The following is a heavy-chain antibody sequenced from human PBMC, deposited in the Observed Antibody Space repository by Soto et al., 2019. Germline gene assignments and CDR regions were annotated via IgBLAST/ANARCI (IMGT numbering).Heavy chain of an antibody. Sequence: GESLKISCKGSGYSFTSYWISWVRQMPGKGLEWMGRIDPSDSYTNYSPSFQGHVTISADKSISTAYLQWSSLKASDTAMYYCARLATAAAAGTPLDYWGQGTLVTSPQ. CDR3: ARLATAAAAGTPLDY. CDR2: IDPSDSYT. D-gene: IGHD6-13*01. J-gene: IGHJ4*02. V-gene: IGHV5-10-1*01. CDR1: GYSFTSYW.